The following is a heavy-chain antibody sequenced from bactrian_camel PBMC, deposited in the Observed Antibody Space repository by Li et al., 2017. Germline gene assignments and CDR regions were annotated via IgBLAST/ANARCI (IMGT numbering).Heavy chain of an antibody. CDR2: IDSDGST. D-gene: IGHD3*01. V-gene: IGHV3S53*01. CDR3: ASVWKYELTAPPLAQSSYNL. J-gene: IGHJ4*01. CDR1: GYTVSNMC. Sequence: HVQLVESGGGLVQPGGSLELSCALSGYTVSNMCMAWFRQAPGKEREGVAAIDSDGSTDYAPSAKGRFTISKDNAKNTLYLQMNNLNPNDTAIYYCASVWKYELTAPPLAQSSYNLWGQGTQVTVS.